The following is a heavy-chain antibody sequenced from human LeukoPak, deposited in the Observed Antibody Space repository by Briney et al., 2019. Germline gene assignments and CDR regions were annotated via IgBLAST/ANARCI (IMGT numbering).Heavy chain of an antibody. J-gene: IGHJ4*02. D-gene: IGHD3-3*01. CDR2: IKGDGSST. Sequence: GGSLRLSCAASGFTFTTYWMHWVRQVPGKGLVWVARIKGDGSSTRHADSMKGRFTISRDNSKNALYLQMNSLRAEDTAVYYCAKVLHEFLEWLSPFDYWGQGTLVTVSS. CDR1: GFTFTTYW. CDR3: AKVLHEFLEWLSPFDY. V-gene: IGHV3-74*01.